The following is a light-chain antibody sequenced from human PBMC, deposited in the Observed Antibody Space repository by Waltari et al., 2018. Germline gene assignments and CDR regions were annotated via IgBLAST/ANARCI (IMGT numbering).Light chain of an antibody. Sequence: EIVLTQSPGTLSLSPGERATLSCRASQSVSSTYLAWYQQKPGQAPRLLIYGASSRATGIPDRFSGSGSGTDFTLTISRLEPEDFAVYFCQQYGSSPSTFGPGTRLEIK. V-gene: IGKV3-20*01. J-gene: IGKJ5*01. CDR1: QSVSSTY. CDR2: GAS. CDR3: QQYGSSPST.